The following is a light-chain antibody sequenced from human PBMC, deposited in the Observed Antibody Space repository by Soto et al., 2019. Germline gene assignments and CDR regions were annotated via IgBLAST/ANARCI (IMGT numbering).Light chain of an antibody. Sequence: QSALTQPASVSGSPGQSITISCTGTSSDVGGYKYVSWYQQFPGKAPKLMIYEVSNRPSGVSNRFSGSKSGNTASLTISGLQAEDEADYYCSSYTSSDTLVFGGGTQLTVL. CDR1: SSDVGGYKY. CDR3: SSYTSSDTLV. CDR2: EVS. J-gene: IGLJ2*01. V-gene: IGLV2-14*01.